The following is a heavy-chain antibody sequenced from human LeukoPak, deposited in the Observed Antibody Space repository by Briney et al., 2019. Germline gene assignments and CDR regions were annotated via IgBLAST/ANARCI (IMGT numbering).Heavy chain of an antibody. J-gene: IGHJ4*02. D-gene: IGHD3-9*01. CDR3: AALPSRYYDILTGYPRGEY. Sequence: PSETLSLTCTVSGGSISSYYWSWIRQPPGKGLEWIGYIYYSGSTNYNPSLKSRVTISVDTSKNQFSLKLSSVTAADTAVYYCAALPSRYYDILTGYPRGEYWGRGTLVTVSS. CDR1: GGSISSYY. V-gene: IGHV4-59*01. CDR2: IYYSGST.